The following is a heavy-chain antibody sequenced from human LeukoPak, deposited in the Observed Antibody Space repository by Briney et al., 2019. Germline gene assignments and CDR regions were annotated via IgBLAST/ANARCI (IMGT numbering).Heavy chain of an antibody. CDR3: ARRFGSGSFENSEFDY. Sequence: PGGSLRLSCXAXGFTFSTYWMTWVRQAPGKGLEWVANIKQDGSEKYYVDSVKGRFTISRDNAKNSLFLQMNSLRAEDTAVYYCARRFGSGSFENSEFDYWGQGTLVTVSS. CDR1: GFTFSTYW. V-gene: IGHV3-7*01. D-gene: IGHD3-10*01. J-gene: IGHJ4*02. CDR2: IKQDGSEK.